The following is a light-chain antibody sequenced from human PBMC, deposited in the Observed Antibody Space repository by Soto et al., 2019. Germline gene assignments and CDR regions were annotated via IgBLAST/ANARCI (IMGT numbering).Light chain of an antibody. CDR2: GTS. V-gene: IGKV3-15*01. CDR3: QHFNSWPPKYT. Sequence: EIVMTQSPATLSVSPGERATLSCRASQSVSSNLAWYQQKPGQAPRLLIYGTSTRATGIPARFSGSGSGTEFTLTISSLQSEDFAIYYCQHFNSWPPKYTFGQGTRLEIK. J-gene: IGKJ2*01. CDR1: QSVSSN.